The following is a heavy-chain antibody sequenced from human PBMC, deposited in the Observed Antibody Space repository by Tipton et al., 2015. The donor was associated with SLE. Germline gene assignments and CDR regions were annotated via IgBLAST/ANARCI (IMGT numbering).Heavy chain of an antibody. D-gene: IGHD6-19*01. Sequence: TLSLTCTVSGGSISSYYWSWIRQPPGKGLEWIGHVSPSGDTNYNPSLRSRITMSLDTSKNQFSLKLTSVTAADTAVYYCARDLAVASDRALDIWGQGTMVTVSS. V-gene: IGHV4-4*07. CDR2: VSPSGDT. CDR1: GGSISSYY. CDR3: ARDLAVASDRALDI. J-gene: IGHJ3*02.